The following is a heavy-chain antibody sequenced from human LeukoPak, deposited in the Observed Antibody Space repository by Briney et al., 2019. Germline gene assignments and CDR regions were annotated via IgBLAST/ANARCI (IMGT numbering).Heavy chain of an antibody. CDR2: IKNKADSYTT. CDR3: TTIVVVTDSGA. D-gene: IGHD2-21*02. Sequence: GGSLRLSCAASGFSFSDHYMGWVRQAPDKGLEWVGLIKNKADSYTTEYAASVKGRFTISRDDSKNTAYLQMNSLKTEDTAVYYCTTIVVVTDSGAWGQGTLVTVSS. CDR1: GFSFSDHY. V-gene: IGHV3-72*01. J-gene: IGHJ5*02.